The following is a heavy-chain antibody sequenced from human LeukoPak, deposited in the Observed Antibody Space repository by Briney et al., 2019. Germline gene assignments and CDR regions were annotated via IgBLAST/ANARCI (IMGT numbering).Heavy chain of an antibody. V-gene: IGHV3-7*02. CDR1: GFTLNRLW. D-gene: IGHD6-19*01. Sequence: GSLRIFCATLGFTLNRLWNSWVRQAPGKGPGGVANIKQDGSEKYYVDSVKGRFTISRDNAKNSLYLQMNSQRAEDTAVYYCARRSGWYYYFDYWGQGTLVTVSS. CDR2: IKQDGSEK. CDR3: ARRSGWYYYFDY. J-gene: IGHJ4*02.